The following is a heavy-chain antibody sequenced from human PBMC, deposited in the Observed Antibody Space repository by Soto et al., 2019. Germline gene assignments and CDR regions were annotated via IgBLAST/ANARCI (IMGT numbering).Heavy chain of an antibody. V-gene: IGHV4-59*01. CDR2: IYHTGST. D-gene: IGHD2-21*01. CDR1: GGSITPYY. CDR3: ARMGPRFQSHYFDY. J-gene: IGHJ4*02. Sequence: SAPVCVTCPVSGGSITPYYWSWFQKPPGKGLEWIAYIYHTGSTNYSPSLKSLVTISLDTSKSQLSLKLNSVTAADTALYYCARMGPRFQSHYFDYGGLGTLVTVSS.